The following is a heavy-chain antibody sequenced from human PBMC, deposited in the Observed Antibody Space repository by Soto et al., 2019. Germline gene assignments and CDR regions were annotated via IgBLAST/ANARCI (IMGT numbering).Heavy chain of an antibody. Sequence: PGGSLRLSCAASGFTFSSYGMHWVRQAPGKGLEWVAVIWYDGSNKYYADSVKGRFTISRDNSKNTLYLQMNSLRAEDTAVYYCARPSRPEVGATPYYFDYWGQGTLVTVSS. CDR3: ARPSRPEVGATPYYFDY. J-gene: IGHJ4*02. CDR1: GFTFSSYG. D-gene: IGHD1-26*01. V-gene: IGHV3-33*01. CDR2: IWYDGSNK.